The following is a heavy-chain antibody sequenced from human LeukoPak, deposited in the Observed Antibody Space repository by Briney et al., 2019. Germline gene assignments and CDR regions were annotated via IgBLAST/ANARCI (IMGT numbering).Heavy chain of an antibody. D-gene: IGHD3-22*01. CDR1: GFTVSSNY. CDR3: ARGYDSSGYKPYYYGMDV. Sequence: GGSLRLSCAASGFTVSSNYMSWVRQAPGKGLEWVSVIYSGGSTYYADSVKGRFTISRDNSKNTLYLQMNSLRAEDTAVYYCARGYDSSGYKPYYYGMDVWGQGTTVTVSS. J-gene: IGHJ6*02. V-gene: IGHV3-53*01. CDR2: IYSGGST.